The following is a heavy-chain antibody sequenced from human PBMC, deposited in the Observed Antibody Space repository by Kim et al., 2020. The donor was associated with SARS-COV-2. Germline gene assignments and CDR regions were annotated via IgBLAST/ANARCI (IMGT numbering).Heavy chain of an antibody. V-gene: IGHV4-39*01. CDR3: ARPSTVTTVTGAFDI. J-gene: IGHJ3*02. D-gene: IGHD4-17*01. Sequence: SETLSLTCTVSGGSISSSSYYWGWIRQPPGKGLEWIGSIYYSGSTYYNPSLKSRVTISVATSKNQFSLKLSSVTAADTAVYYCARPSTVTTVTGAFDIWGQGTMVTVSS. CDR2: IYYSGST. CDR1: GGSISSSSYY.